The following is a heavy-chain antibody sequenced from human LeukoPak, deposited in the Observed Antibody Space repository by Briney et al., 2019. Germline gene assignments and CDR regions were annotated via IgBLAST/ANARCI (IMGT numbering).Heavy chain of an antibody. CDR3: ARGPSSQFRTDY. CDR2: IGRSSSPI. J-gene: IGHJ4*02. Sequence: GGSLRLSCAASGFTFSTYSMNWVRQAPGKGLEWVSYIGRSSSPIYYADSVKGRFTISRDNAKNSLYLQMNGLRAEDTAVYYCARGPSSQFRTDYWGQGTLSPSPQ. D-gene: IGHD2-2*01. V-gene: IGHV3-48*01. CDR1: GFTFSTYS.